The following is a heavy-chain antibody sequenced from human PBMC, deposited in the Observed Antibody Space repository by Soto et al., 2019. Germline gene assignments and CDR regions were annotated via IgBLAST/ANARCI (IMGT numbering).Heavy chain of an antibody. V-gene: IGHV3-23*01. CDR2: ISGSGGST. J-gene: IGHJ4*02. CDR1: GFTFSNYD. Sequence: VGSLRLSCAASGFTFSNYDMNWVRQAPGKGLEWVSAISGSGGSTYYADSVKGRFTISRDNSKSTLYLQMNSLRAEDTAVYYCAKADSVDYGEFDYWGQGTLVTVSS. CDR3: AKADSVDYGEFDY. D-gene: IGHD4-17*01.